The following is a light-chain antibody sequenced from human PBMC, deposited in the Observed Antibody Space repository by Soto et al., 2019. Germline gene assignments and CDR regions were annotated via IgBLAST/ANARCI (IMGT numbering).Light chain of an antibody. J-gene: IGKJ2*01. Sequence: DSQLTQYPSTLSASVGERVTITCRASQSPNNWMAWYQQKSGKAPKLLIYDVSTLASGVPSRFSGSVSGTECALTISSLQPDDSATDYCQQYYRYPVTFGQGTKVEVK. V-gene: IGKV1-5*01. CDR2: DVS. CDR3: QQYYRYPVT. CDR1: QSPNNW.